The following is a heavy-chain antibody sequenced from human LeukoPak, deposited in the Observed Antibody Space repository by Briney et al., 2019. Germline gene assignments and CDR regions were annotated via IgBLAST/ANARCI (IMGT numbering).Heavy chain of an antibody. CDR3: TTAAMIAKRYFDY. D-gene: IGHD3-22*01. Sequence: GGSLRLSCAASGFTFGNAWMSWVRQAPGKGLEWVGRIKSKTDGGTTDYAAPVKGRFTISRDDSKNTLYLQMNSLKTEDTAVYYCTTAAMIAKRYFDYWGQGTLVTVSS. V-gene: IGHV3-15*01. J-gene: IGHJ4*02. CDR1: GFTFGNAW. CDR2: IKSKTDGGTT.